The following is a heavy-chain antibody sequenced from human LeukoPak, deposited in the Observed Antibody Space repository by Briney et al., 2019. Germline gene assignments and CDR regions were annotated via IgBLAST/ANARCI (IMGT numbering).Heavy chain of an antibody. V-gene: IGHV3-48*04. D-gene: IGHD1-1*01. CDR2: IGISSGNT. J-gene: IGHJ4*02. CDR3: ARDHNYAFDN. CDR1: GLTFGDYS. Sequence: PGGSLRLSCAAPGLTFGDYSMNWVRQAPGKGLEWISYIGISSGNTKYADSVKGRFTISGDNAKNSLYLQMNSLRVEDTAVYYCARDHNYAFDNWGQGTLVTVSS.